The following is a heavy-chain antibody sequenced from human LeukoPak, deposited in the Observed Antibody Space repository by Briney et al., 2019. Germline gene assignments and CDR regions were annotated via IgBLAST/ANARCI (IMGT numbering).Heavy chain of an antibody. J-gene: IGHJ4*02. CDR1: GFTFGSYA. CDR2: ISSSSSYI. V-gene: IGHV3-21*01. Sequence: GGSLRLSCAASGFTFGSYAMNWVRQAPGKGLEWVSSISSSSSYIYYADSVKGRFTISRDNAKNSLYLQMNSLRAEDTAVYYCARDDTLHYYDSPGGFDYWGQGTLVTVSS. D-gene: IGHD3-22*01. CDR3: ARDDTLHYYDSPGGFDY.